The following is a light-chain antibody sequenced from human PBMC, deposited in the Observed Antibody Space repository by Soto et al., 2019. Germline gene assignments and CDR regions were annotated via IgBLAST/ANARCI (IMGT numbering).Light chain of an antibody. CDR3: QQYGSSPIT. J-gene: IGKJ5*01. V-gene: IGKV3-20*01. CDR2: SAS. CDR1: QSVSSSY. Sequence: ESVLTQSPGTLSLSPGERATLSCRASQSVSSSYLAWYQQKPGQAPRLLIYSASTRATGIPARFSGSGSGTEFTLTISRLEPEDFAVYYCQQYGSSPITFGQGTRLEIK.